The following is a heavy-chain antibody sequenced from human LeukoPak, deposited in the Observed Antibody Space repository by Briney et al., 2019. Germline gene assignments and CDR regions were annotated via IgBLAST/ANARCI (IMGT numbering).Heavy chain of an antibody. V-gene: IGHV3-74*03. Sequence: GGSLRLSCAASGFTFSASWMYWVRQAPGKGLVWVSRINSDGSTTEHADSVKGRFTISRDNAKNTLFLQLRSLRAEDTAAYYCARGPDHGGSYYQAWGQGTLVTVSS. CDR3: ARGPDHGGSYYQA. CDR1: GFTFSASW. D-gene: IGHD1-26*01. CDR2: INSDGSTT. J-gene: IGHJ5*02.